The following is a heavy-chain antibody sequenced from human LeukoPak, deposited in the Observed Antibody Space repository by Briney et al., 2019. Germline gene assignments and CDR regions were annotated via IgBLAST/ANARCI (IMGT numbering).Heavy chain of an antibody. Sequence: TGGSLRLSCAGSGFTFSRYWMSWVRQAPGKGLEWVANMKQDGSEKYYVDSVKGRFTISKDNAKNSLYLQMNSLRAEDTAMYYCARDDHYSSWNWGQGTLVTVSS. CDR2: MKQDGSEK. D-gene: IGHD4-11*01. CDR1: GFTFSRYW. J-gene: IGHJ4*02. V-gene: IGHV3-7*05. CDR3: ARDDHYSSWN.